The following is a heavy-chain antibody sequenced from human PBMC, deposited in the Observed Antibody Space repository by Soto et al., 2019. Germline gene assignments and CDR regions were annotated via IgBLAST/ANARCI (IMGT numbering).Heavy chain of an antibody. CDR2: IIPILGIA. CDR3: ARTTGREQQRVQFARTSYYYYMDV. CDR1: GGTFSSYT. D-gene: IGHD6-13*01. Sequence: SVKVSCKASGGTFSSYTISWVRQAPGQGLEWMGRIIPILGIANYAQKFQGRVTITADKSTSTAYMELSSLRAEDTAVYYCARTTGREQQRVQFARTSYYYYMDVWGKGTMVTVSS. J-gene: IGHJ6*03. V-gene: IGHV1-69*02.